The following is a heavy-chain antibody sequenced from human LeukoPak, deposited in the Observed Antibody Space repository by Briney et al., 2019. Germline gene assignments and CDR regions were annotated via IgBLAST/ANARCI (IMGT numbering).Heavy chain of an antibody. CDR1: GFTFSSYG. V-gene: IGHV3-21*01. CDR3: ARPDAAVLFNPFDY. D-gene: IGHD1-14*01. J-gene: IGHJ4*02. CDR2: ISTTSNYI. Sequence: GGSLRLSCAASGFTFSSYGMNWVRQTPGMGLEHVSSISTTSNYIYYADSVKGRFTISRDNAKNSLFLQMNSLRAEDTAIYYCARPDAAVLFNPFDYWGQGTLVAVSS.